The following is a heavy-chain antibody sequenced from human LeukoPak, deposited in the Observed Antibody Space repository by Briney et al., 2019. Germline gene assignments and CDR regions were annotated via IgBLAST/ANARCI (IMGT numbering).Heavy chain of an antibody. CDR3: ARGSNYYDSSGYYDEDY. D-gene: IGHD3-22*01. V-gene: IGHV3-48*02. CDR2: ISSSSSTI. Sequence: GGSLRLSCAASGFTFSSYSMNWVRQAPGKGLEWVSYISSSSSTIYYADSVKGRFTISRDNAKNSLYLQMNSLRDEDTAVYYCARGSNYYDSSGYYDEDYWGQGTLVTVSS. J-gene: IGHJ4*02. CDR1: GFTFSSYS.